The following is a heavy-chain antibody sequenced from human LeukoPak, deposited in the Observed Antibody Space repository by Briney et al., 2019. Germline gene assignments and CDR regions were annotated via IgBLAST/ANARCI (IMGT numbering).Heavy chain of an antibody. CDR1: GFTVSSNY. D-gene: IGHD3-3*01. V-gene: IGHV3-53*04. CDR3: ARGSGIADFWSGYYDHYFDY. CDR2: IYSGGRT. J-gene: IGHJ4*02. Sequence: GGSLRLSCAASGFTVSSNYMSWVRQAPGKGLEWVSVIYSGGRTYYADSVKGRFTISRHNSKNTLYLQMNSLRAEDTAVYYCARGSGIADFWSGYYDHYFDYWGQGTLVTVSS.